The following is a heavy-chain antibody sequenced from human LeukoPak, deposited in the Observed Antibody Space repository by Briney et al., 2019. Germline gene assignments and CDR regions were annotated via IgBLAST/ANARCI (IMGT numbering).Heavy chain of an antibody. CDR1: GGTFISYA. CDR2: IIPIFGTA. Sequence: GASVKVSCKASGGTFISYAISWVRQAPGQGLDWMGRIIPIFGTANYAQKFQGRVTITTDESTSTAYMELSSLRSEDTAVYYCARSYSSSWQNAFDIWGQGTMVTVSS. J-gene: IGHJ3*02. D-gene: IGHD6-13*01. V-gene: IGHV1-69*05. CDR3: ARSYSSSWQNAFDI.